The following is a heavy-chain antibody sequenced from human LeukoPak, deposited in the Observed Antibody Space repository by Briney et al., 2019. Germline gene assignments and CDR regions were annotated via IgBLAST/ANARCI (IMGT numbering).Heavy chain of an antibody. CDR3: AREMDCRDGRCYRGHFDI. CDR1: GFTFSVFA. CDR2: IWYDGSNQ. V-gene: IGHV3-33*01. Sequence: PGGSLRLSCAASGFTFSVFAVHWVRQAPGRGLEWVAAIWYDGSNQYYGDSVKGRFTISRDNPTNTLYLQMNSLRAEDTAVYYCAREMDCRDGRCYRGHFDIWGQGTMVTISS. J-gene: IGHJ3*02. D-gene: IGHD2-15*01.